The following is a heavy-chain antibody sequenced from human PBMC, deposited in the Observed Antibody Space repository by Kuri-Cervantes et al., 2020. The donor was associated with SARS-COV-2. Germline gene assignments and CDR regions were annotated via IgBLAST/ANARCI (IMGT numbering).Heavy chain of an antibody. V-gene: IGHV1-69*13. CDR1: GGTFSSYA. J-gene: IGHJ6*03. CDR2: IIPIFGTA. D-gene: IGHD6-13*01. CDR3: ASSGWVRGIAAAGIRERSGPNYYYHYMDV. Sequence: SVKVSCKASGGTFSSYAISWVRQAPGQGLEWMGGIIPIFGTANYAQKFQGRVTITADESTSTAYMELSSLRSEDTAVYYCASSGWVRGIAAAGIRERSGPNYYYHYMDVWGKGTTVTVSS.